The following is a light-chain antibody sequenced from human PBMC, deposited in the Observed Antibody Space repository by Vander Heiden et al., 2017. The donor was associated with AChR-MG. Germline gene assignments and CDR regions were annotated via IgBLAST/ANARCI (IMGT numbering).Light chain of an antibody. CDR1: NLGSKS. CDR3: HVWDSTSDHVV. Sequence: SYVLTQPPSVSVAPGETATITCGGNNLGSKSVHWYQQKSGQAPVLVVYEDTDRPSGVPERFSGSTSGNTATLTISRVEAGDEADYYCHVWDSTSDHVVFGGGTKVTVL. V-gene: IGLV3-21*02. J-gene: IGLJ2*01. CDR2: EDT.